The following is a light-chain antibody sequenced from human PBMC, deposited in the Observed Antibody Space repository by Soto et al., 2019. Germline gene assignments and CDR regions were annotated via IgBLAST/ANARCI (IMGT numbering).Light chain of an antibody. J-gene: IGKJ1*01. CDR3: QQYNDYSWT. CDR1: QSINNW. V-gene: IGKV1-5*03. CDR2: KAS. Sequence: DIQMTQSPSTLSASVGDRVTSTCRASQSINNWLAWYQQKPGKAPNLLIYKASNLESGVPSRFSGSGSGTEFTLTISSLQPDDFATYYCQQYNDYSWTFGQGTKVEIK.